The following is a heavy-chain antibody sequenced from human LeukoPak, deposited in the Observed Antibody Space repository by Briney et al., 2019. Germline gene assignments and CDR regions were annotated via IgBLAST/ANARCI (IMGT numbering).Heavy chain of an antibody. V-gene: IGHV4-59*11. CDR2: IYYSGST. J-gene: IGHJ4*02. CDR3: ARSQSSGYYYVYDY. CDR1: GGSISSHY. Sequence: SETLSLTCTVSGGSISSHYWSWIRQPPGKGLEWIGYIYYSGSTNYNPSLKSRVTISVDTSKNQFSLKLTSATAADTAVYYCARSQSSGYYYVYDYWGQGTLVTVSS. D-gene: IGHD3-22*01.